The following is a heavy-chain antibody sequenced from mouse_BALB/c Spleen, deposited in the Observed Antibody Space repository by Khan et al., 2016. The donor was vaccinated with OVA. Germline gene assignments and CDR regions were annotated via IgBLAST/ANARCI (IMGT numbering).Heavy chain of an antibody. CDR1: GYTFTDYA. D-gene: IGHD2-3*01. V-gene: IGHV1S137*01. CDR2: ISTYSGNT. J-gene: IGHJ2*01. CDR3: ARPAYDGYYDY. Sequence: QVQLQQSGPELVRPGVSVKISCKGSGYTFTDYAMYWVKQSHAESLEWIGLISTYSGNTNYNQKFKGNATMTVDKASTTAYMELARLISEDSAIYYCARPAYDGYYDYWGQGTTLTVSS.